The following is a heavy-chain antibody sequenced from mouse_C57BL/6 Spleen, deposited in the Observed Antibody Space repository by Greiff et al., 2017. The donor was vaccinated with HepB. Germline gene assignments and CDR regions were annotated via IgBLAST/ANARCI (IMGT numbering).Heavy chain of an antibody. J-gene: IGHJ1*03. CDR1: GYTFTSYW. CDR3: ARRRLGYYWYFDV. CDR2: IYPGSGST. D-gene: IGHD1-1*01. V-gene: IGHV1-55*01. Sequence: VQLQESGAELVKPGASVKMSCKASGYTFTSYWITWVKQRPGQGLEWIGDIYPGSGSTNYNEKFKSKATLTVDTSSSTTYMQLSSLTSEASAVYYCARRRLGYYWYFDVWGTGTTVTVSS.